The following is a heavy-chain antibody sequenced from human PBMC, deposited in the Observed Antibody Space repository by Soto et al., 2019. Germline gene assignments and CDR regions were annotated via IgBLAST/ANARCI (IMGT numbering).Heavy chain of an antibody. J-gene: IGHJ4*02. D-gene: IGHD6-19*01. CDR1: GFTFSSFE. Sequence: PGGSLRLSCTASGFTFSSFEMNWVRQAPGKGLEWVSYVSRTGSTVYYASSVEGRFTISRDNAKNSLSLQMNALGAEDTAIYYCARESGSGWYYFDSWGQGTLVTVSS. CDR2: VSRTGSTV. V-gene: IGHV3-48*03. CDR3: ARESGSGWYYFDS.